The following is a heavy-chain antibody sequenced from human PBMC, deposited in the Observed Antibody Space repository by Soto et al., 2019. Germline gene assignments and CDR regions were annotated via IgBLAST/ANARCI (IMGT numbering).Heavy chain of an antibody. D-gene: IGHD6-19*01. J-gene: IGHJ4*02. CDR2: MSSSGSTI. Sequence: GGSLRLSCAASGFTFSDYYMSWIRQAPGRGLEWVSYMSSSGSTIVYADSVKGRFTISRDNAKNSLYLQMNSLRAEDTAVYYCARAVAVATMKEDYWGQGTLVTVSS. V-gene: IGHV3-11*01. CDR3: ARAVAVATMKEDY. CDR1: GFTFSDYY.